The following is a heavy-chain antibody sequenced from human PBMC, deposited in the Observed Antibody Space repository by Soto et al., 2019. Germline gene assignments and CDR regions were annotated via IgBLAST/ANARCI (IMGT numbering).Heavy chain of an antibody. CDR1: GYTFTSYD. V-gene: IGHV1-8*01. D-gene: IGHD5-12*01. J-gene: IGHJ4*02. CDR2: MNPNSGNT. Sequence: ASVKVSCKASGYTFTSYDINWVRQATGQGLEWMGWMNPNSGNTGYAQKFQGRVTMTRNTSISTAYMELSSLRSEDTAVYYCHMLAARGVDILAEYYFDYWGQGTLVTVSS. CDR3: HMLAARGVDILAEYYFDY.